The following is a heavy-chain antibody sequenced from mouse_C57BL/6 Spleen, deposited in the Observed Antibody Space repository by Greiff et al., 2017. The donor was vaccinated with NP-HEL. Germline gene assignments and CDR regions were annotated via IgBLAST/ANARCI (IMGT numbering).Heavy chain of an antibody. V-gene: IGHV1-15*01. CDR2: IDPETGGT. J-gene: IGHJ1*03. D-gene: IGHD1-1*01. Sequence: VQLQQSGAELVRPGASVTLSCKASGYTFTDYEMHWVKQTPVHGLEWIGAIDPETGGTAYNQKFKGKAILTADKSSSTAYIELRSLTSEDSAVYYCTRAHYYGSSYWYFDVWGTGTTVTVSS. CDR3: TRAHYYGSSYWYFDV. CDR1: GYTFTDYE.